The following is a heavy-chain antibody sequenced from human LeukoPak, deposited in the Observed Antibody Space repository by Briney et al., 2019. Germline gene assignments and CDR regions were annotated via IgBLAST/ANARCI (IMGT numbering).Heavy chain of an antibody. V-gene: IGHV4-59*02. J-gene: IGHJ4*02. Sequence: SETLSLTCTVSGGSVSSYYWSWIRQPPGKGLEWIGYIYYSGSTNYNPSLKSRVTISVDTSKNQFSLKLSSVTAADTAVYYCASFKYYYDSSGYYRFDYWGQGTLVTVSS. CDR2: IYYSGST. CDR1: GGSVSSYY. CDR3: ASFKYYYDSSGYYRFDY. D-gene: IGHD3-22*01.